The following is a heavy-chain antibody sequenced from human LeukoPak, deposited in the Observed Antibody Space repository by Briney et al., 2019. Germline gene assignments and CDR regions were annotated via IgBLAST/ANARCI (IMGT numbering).Heavy chain of an antibody. CDR2: ISSSSSTI. CDR1: GFTFSSYS. Sequence: GGSLRLSCAASGFTFSSYSMNWVRQAPGKGLEWVSYISSSSSTIYYADSVKGRFTISRDNSKNTLYLQMNSLRAEDTAVYYCARVILPTYYMDVWGKGTTVTISS. J-gene: IGHJ6*03. D-gene: IGHD3/OR15-3a*01. CDR3: ARVILPTYYMDV. V-gene: IGHV3-48*01.